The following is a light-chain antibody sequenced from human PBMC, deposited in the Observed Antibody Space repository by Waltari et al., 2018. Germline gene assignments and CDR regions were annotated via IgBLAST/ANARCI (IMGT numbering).Light chain of an antibody. V-gene: IGLV2-11*01. CDR2: DVS. CDR1: SSDVGGYNY. Sequence: QSALTQPRSVSGSPGQSVTISCTGTSSDVGGYNYVSRYQQNPGKAPKLMIYDVSQRPSGVPDRFSGSKSGNTASLTISGLQAEDDADYYCSSYAGNHVVFGGGTRLTVL. CDR3: SSYAGNHVV. J-gene: IGLJ2*01.